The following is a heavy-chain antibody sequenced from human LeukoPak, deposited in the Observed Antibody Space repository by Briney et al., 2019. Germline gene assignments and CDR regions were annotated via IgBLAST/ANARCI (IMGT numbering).Heavy chain of an antibody. D-gene: IGHD4-11*01. CDR2: ISSSSSTI. Sequence: GGSLRLSCAASGFTFSSYSMNWVRRAPGKGLEWVSYISSSSSTIYYADSVKGRFTISRDNAKNSLYLQMNSLRAEDTAVYYCARTPRLQSNGMDVWGQGTTVTVSS. J-gene: IGHJ6*02. CDR1: GFTFSSYS. CDR3: ARTPRLQSNGMDV. V-gene: IGHV3-48*01.